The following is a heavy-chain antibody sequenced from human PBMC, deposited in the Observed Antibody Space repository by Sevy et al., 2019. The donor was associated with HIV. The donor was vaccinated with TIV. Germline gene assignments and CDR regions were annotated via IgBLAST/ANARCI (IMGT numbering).Heavy chain of an antibody. V-gene: IGHV4-59*01. CDR2: INYSRST. D-gene: IGHD2-15*01. J-gene: IGHJ5*02. CDR3: ARGGTSLFAP. CDR1: GCSVGSISDYY. Sequence: SETLSLTCSVSGCSVGSISDYYWSWIRQPPGKGLEWIGYINYSRSTKFNPSLKSRVTISVDTSKNQFSLKLTSVTAADTAVYYCARGGTSLFAPWGQGTLVTVSS.